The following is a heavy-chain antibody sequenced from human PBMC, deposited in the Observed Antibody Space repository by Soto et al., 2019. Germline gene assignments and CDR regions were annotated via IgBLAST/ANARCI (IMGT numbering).Heavy chain of an antibody. D-gene: IGHD3-10*01. CDR2: FNDDGTT. CDR1: GGSFSGYD. CDR3: ARGAPGY. V-gene: IGHV4-34*01. J-gene: IGHJ4*02. Sequence: QVQLQQWGAGLLKPSETLSLTCAVYGGSFSGYDWTWIRQPPGKGLEWIGEFNDDGTTNYNPSLKSRVNITVGTFKNQFSLKVTSVTAADTGLYFCARGAPGYWGQGTLVTVSS.